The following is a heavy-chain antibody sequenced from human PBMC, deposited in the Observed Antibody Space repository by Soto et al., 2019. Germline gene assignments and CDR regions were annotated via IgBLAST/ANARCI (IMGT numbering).Heavy chain of an antibody. D-gene: IGHD3-10*01. Sequence: QVPLVQSGAEVKKPGSSVTVSCKASGGTFSSYAIHWVRQAPGQGLEWMGGIIPMYGPAKYAQRFQGRVTITADDSTTTVYMDLTSLTSPDTAVYDCARVTSMVRGVIDTWFDPWGHGPLVPVSS. J-gene: IGHJ5*02. CDR3: ARVTSMVRGVIDTWFDP. CDR1: GGTFSSYA. V-gene: IGHV1-69*01. CDR2: IIPMYGPA.